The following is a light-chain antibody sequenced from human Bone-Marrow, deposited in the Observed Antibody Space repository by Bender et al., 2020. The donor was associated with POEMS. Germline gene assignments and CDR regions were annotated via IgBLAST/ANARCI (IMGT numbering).Light chain of an antibody. CDR2: DVS. J-gene: IGLJ3*02. CDR1: RYDVGGYDY. Sequence: QSALTQPPSASGAPGQSVTISCTGTRYDVGGYDYVSWYRQHPGKAPKLMIYDVSHRPSGVSNRFSGSKSGNTASLTISGLQAEDEADYYCSSYTSSNTWVFGGGTKLTVL. CDR3: SSYTSSNTWV. V-gene: IGLV2-14*03.